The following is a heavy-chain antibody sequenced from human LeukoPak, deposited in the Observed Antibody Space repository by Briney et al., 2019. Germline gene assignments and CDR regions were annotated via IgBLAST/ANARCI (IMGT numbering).Heavy chain of an antibody. CDR3: AELGITMIGGV. Sequence: GGCLRLSCAASGFTFSSYEMNWVRQAPGKGLEWVSYISSSGSTIYYADSVKGRFTISRDNAKNSLYLQMNRLRAEDTAVYYCAELGITMIGGVWGKGTTVTISS. CDR2: ISSSGSTI. D-gene: IGHD3-10*02. CDR1: GFTFSSYE. V-gene: IGHV3-48*03. J-gene: IGHJ6*04.